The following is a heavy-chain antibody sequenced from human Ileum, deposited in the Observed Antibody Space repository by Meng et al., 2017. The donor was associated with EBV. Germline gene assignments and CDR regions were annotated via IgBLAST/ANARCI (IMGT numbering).Heavy chain of an antibody. J-gene: IGHJ5*01. V-gene: IGHV4-39*07. CDR2: IHYNGGT. CDR3: AKEQDDGDRGIHRIDS. Sequence: QLQLRGSGPGLVKPSETLSLTCTVSGGSISTSSYFWGWNRQTPGKGLEWIGSIHYNGGTAYNPSLQSRVTMSVDTSKNQFSLRLTSVTAADTAVYYCAKEQDDGDRGIHRIDSWGQGTLVTVFS. D-gene: IGHD5-18*01. CDR1: GGSISTSSYF.